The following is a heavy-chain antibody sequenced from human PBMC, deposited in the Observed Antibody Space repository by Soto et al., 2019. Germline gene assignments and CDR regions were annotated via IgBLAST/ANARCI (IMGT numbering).Heavy chain of an antibody. D-gene: IGHD3-3*01. J-gene: IGHJ6*01. CDR2: ISAYNGNT. CDR3: ARDPNNYDFWSGYYVGGSYGMAV. V-gene: IGHV1-18*04. Sequence: ASVKVSCKASGYTFTSYGISWVRQAPGQGLEWMGWISAYNGNTNYAQKLQGRVTMTTDTSTSTAYMELRSLRSDDTAVYYCARDPNNYDFWSGYYVGGSYGMAVWGQGTTVTVSS. CDR1: GYTFTSYG.